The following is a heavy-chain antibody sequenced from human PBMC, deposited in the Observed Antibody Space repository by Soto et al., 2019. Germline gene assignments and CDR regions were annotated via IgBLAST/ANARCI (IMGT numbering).Heavy chain of an antibody. J-gene: IGHJ4*02. D-gene: IGHD2-2*01. Sequence: GESLKISCQGIGYTFTTYWITWVRQMPGKGLEWMGRIDPSDSYTEYSPSFQGHVTISADKSISAAYLQWSSLKASDTAMYYCARQGYCSTTSCNWDFDYWGQGTLVTVS. CDR2: IDPSDSYT. V-gene: IGHV5-10-1*01. CDR1: GYTFTTYW. CDR3: ARQGYCSTTSCNWDFDY.